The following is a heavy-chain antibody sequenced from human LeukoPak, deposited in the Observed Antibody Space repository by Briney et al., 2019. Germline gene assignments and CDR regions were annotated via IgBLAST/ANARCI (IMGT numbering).Heavy chain of an antibody. Sequence: SETLSLTCAVYGGSFSGYYWSWIRQPPGKGLEWIGEINHSGSTNYNPSLKSRVTISVDTSKNQFSLKLSSVTAADTAVYYCARDPSLGWFDPWGQGTLVTVSS. J-gene: IGHJ5*02. CDR2: INHSGST. CDR3: ARDPSLGWFDP. CDR1: GGSFSGYY. V-gene: IGHV4-34*01.